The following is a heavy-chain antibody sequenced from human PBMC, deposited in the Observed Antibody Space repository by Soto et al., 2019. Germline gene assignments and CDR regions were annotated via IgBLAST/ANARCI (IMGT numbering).Heavy chain of an antibody. CDR1: GVSISSGDYY. J-gene: IGHJ6*02. CDR2: IYYSGST. Sequence: SETLSLTCTVSGVSISSGDYYWSWIRQPPGKGLEWIGYIYYSGSTYYNPSLKSRVTISVDTSKNQFSLKLSSVTAADTAVYYCARECLYYYGSGSYYNDGMDVWGQGTTVTVSS. D-gene: IGHD3-10*01. CDR3: ARECLYYYGSGSYYNDGMDV. V-gene: IGHV4-30-4*01.